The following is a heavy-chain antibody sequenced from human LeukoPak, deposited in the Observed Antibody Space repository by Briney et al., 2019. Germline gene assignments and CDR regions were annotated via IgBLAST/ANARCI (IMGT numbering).Heavy chain of an antibody. D-gene: IGHD3-3*01. V-gene: IGHV4-59*01. CDR1: GGSISSYY. Sequence: SETLSLTCTVSGGSISSYYWSWIRQPPGKGLEWIGYIYHSGSTNYNPSLKSRVTISVDTSKNQFSLKLSSVTAADTAVYYCARAAYDFWSGVYFDYWGQGTLVTVSS. CDR2: IYHSGST. J-gene: IGHJ4*02. CDR3: ARAAYDFWSGVYFDY.